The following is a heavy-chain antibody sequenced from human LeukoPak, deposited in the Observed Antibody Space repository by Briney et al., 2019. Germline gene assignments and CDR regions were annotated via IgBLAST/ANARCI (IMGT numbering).Heavy chain of an antibody. D-gene: IGHD6-6*01. CDR3: AREGSLRYSSSWGGIRYFDN. V-gene: IGHV4-34*01. Sequence: SETLSLTCAVYGGSFSGYYWSWIRQPPGKGLEWSGEINHSGSTNYNPSLKSRVTISVDTSKNQFSLKLSSVTAADTAVYYCAREGSLRYSSSWGGIRYFDNWGQGTLVTVSS. J-gene: IGHJ4*02. CDR1: GGSFSGYY. CDR2: INHSGST.